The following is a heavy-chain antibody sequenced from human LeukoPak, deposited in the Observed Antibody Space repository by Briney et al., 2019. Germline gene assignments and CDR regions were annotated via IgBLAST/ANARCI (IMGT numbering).Heavy chain of an antibody. V-gene: IGHV1-2*02. J-gene: IGHJ6*03. CDR1: GYIFTAYY. CDR3: AKGSKLVVITRDHHMDV. Sequence: ASVKVSCKTSGYIFTAYYMHWARQAPGQGLEWMGWINPNSGGTNYAQKFQGRVTMTRDTSISTAYMELNSLRAEDTAVYYCAKGSKLVVITRDHHMDVWGKGTTVTISS. CDR2: INPNSGGT. D-gene: IGHD3-22*01.